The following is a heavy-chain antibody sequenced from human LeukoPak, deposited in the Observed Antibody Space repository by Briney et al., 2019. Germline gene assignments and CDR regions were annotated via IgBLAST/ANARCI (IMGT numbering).Heavy chain of an antibody. D-gene: IGHD2-21*02. CDR3: ARDLVVVTGLRTRGSFDI. J-gene: IGHJ3*02. CDR2: ISAYNSNT. CDR1: GYTFTSYG. Sequence: ASVKVSCKTSGYTFTSYGINWVRQAPGQGLEWMGWISAYNSNTDYAQKFQGRVTVTRDTSTSTVYMELSSLRSEDTAVYYCARDLVVVTGLRTRGSFDIWGQGTMVTVSS. V-gene: IGHV1-18*01.